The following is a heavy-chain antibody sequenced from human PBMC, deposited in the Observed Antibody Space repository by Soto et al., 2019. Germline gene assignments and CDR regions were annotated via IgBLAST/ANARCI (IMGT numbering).Heavy chain of an antibody. CDR1: GGSISSGDYY. CDR2: IYYSGST. J-gene: IGHJ3*02. D-gene: IGHD3-22*01. V-gene: IGHV4-30-4*01. CDR3: AVPVYYDSSGYYHDAFDI. Sequence: SETLSLTCTVSGGSISSGDYYGRWIRQPPGKGLEWIGYIYYSGSTYYNPSLKSRVTISVDTSKNQFSLKLSSVTAADTAVYYCAVPVYYDSSGYYHDAFDIWGQGTMVTV.